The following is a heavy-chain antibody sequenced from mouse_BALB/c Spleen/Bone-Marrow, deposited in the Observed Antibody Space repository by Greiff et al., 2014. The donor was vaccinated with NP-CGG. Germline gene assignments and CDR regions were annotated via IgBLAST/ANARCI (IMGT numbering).Heavy chain of an antibody. CDR1: GFDFSRFW. J-gene: IGHJ1*01. CDR2: INPDSSTI. D-gene: IGHD1-1*01. Sequence: DVHLVESGGGLVQPGGSLKVSCAASGFDFSRFWMGWVRQAPGKGLEWIGEINPDSSTINYTPSLKDKFIISRDSAKNTLYLQMSKVRSEDTALYYCARRYGSSYRYWYFDVWGAGTTVTVSS. CDR3: ARRYGSSYRYWYFDV. V-gene: IGHV4-1*02.